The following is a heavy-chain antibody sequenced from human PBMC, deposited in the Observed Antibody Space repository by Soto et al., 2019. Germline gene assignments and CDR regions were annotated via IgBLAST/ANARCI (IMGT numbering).Heavy chain of an antibody. CDR1: GFTFSDYW. J-gene: IGHJ2*01. V-gene: IGHV3-74*01. CDR2: INPDGRVT. Sequence: EVQLVESGGGLVQPGGSLTLSCAASGFTFSDYWMHWVRQAPGKGVGWVSRINPDGRVTNYVDTVKGRFTIPRDNARDTLYLQTNSLRPEDTALYYGLSVRQGAWYFDLWGRGTLVTVSS. CDR3: LSVRQGAWYFDL. D-gene: IGHD3-16*01.